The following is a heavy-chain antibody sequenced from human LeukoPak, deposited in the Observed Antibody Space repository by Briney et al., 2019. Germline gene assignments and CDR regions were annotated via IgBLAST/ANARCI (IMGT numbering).Heavy chain of an antibody. CDR2: INSSGGK. V-gene: IGHV3-23*01. CDR1: GFTFDDYG. J-gene: IGHJ5*02. CDR3: TKGGSFSGSYYINWFDP. D-gene: IGHD3-10*01. Sequence: GGSLRLSCAASGFTFDDYGMSWVRQAPGKGLEWVTTINSSGGKNYAESVKGRFTISKDNSKKTLYLQMNSLRPEDTAVYYCTKGGSFSGSYYINWFDPWGQGTPATVSS.